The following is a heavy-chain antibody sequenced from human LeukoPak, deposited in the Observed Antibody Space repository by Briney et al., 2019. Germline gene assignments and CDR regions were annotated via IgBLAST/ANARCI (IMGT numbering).Heavy chain of an antibody. CDR1: GGPFSGYY. V-gene: IGHV4-34*01. D-gene: IGHD6-19*01. CDR2: INHSGST. CDR3: ARAGGWYTFPSYQH. Sequence: SETLSLTCAVYGGPFSGYYWSWIRQPPGKGLEWIGEINHSGSTYYNPSLKSRVTISVDTSKNQFSLKLSSVTAADTAVYYCARAGGWYTFPSYQHWGQGTLVTVSS. J-gene: IGHJ1*01.